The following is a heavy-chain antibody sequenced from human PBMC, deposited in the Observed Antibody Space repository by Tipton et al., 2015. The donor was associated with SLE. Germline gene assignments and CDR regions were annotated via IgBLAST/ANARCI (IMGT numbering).Heavy chain of an antibody. V-gene: IGHV4-39*07. CDR1: GGSISSSSYY. Sequence: TLSLTCTVSGGSISSSSYYWSWIRQPPGKGLEWIGEINHSGSTNYNPSLKSRVTISVDTSKNQFSLKLSSVTAADTAVCYCARGWGLRLGELSLNAFDIWGQGTMVTVSS. D-gene: IGHD3-16*02. CDR2: INHSGST. J-gene: IGHJ3*02. CDR3: ARGWGLRLGELSLNAFDI.